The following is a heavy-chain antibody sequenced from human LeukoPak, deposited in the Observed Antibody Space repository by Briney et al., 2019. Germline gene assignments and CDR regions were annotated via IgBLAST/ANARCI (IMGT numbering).Heavy chain of an antibody. CDR3: ARGSRGSYADY. CDR2: IGTTGDT. Sequence: GGSLRLSCAASGFTFSSYDMHWVRQATGKDLEWVSAIGTTGDTYYPGSVKGRFTISRENAKNSLYLQMNSLRAGDTAVYYCARGSRGSYADYWGQGTLVTVSS. J-gene: IGHJ4*02. CDR1: GFTFSSYD. D-gene: IGHD3-16*01. V-gene: IGHV3-13*01.